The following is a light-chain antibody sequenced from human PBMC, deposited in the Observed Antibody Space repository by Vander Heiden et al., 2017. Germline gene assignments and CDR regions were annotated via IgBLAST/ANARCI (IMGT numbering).Light chain of an antibody. J-gene: IGKJ5*01. Sequence: DIVMTQSPLSLAVSLGERATINCKSSQSVLYNSNNKNYLAWYQQKPGQPPKLLIYWASTRESGVPDRLSGSASGTDFTLTISSLHAEDVTVYYCQQDEGSPLTFGQGTRLEIK. CDR1: QSVLYNSNNKNY. CDR3: QQDEGSPLT. CDR2: WAS. V-gene: IGKV4-1*01.